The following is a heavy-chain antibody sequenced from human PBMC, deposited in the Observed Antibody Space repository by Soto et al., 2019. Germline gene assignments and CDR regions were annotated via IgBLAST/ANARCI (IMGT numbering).Heavy chain of an antibody. D-gene: IGHD1-20*01. V-gene: IGHV3-23*01. J-gene: IGHJ6*02. Sequence: GGSLRLSCAASGFSFSSYAMSWVRQAPGKGLEWVSAISGSGGSTYYADSVKGRFTISRDNSKNTLYLQMNSLRVEDTAVYYCAKDRGNWRRYSHYDMDVWGQGTTVTVSS. CDR1: GFSFSSYA. CDR3: AKDRGNWRRYSHYDMDV. CDR2: ISGSGGST.